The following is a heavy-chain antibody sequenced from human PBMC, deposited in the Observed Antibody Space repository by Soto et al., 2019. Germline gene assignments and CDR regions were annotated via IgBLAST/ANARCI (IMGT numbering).Heavy chain of an antibody. CDR1: GGSISSSSYY. Sequence: NPSETLSLTCTVSGGSISSSSYYWGWIRQPPGKGLEWIGSIYYSGSTYYNPSLKSRVTISVDTSKTQFSLKLSSVTAADTAVYYCARQEGGGNQYGYYYYGMDVWGQGTTVTVSS. V-gene: IGHV4-39*01. CDR3: ARQEGGGNQYGYYYYGMDV. D-gene: IGHD2-15*01. J-gene: IGHJ6*02. CDR2: IYYSGST.